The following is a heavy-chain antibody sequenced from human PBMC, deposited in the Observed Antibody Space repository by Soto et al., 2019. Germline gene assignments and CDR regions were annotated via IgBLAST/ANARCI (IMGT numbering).Heavy chain of an antibody. Sequence: ASVKVSCKASGYTFTSYGINWVRQATGQGLEWMGWMNPNSGNTGYAQKFQGRVTMTRNTSISTAYMELSSLRSADTAVYYCARAVKLVGFYYYGMDVWGQGTTVTVSS. V-gene: IGHV1-8*01. D-gene: IGHD6-13*01. CDR3: ARAVKLVGFYYYGMDV. CDR2: MNPNSGNT. CDR1: GYTFTSYG. J-gene: IGHJ6*02.